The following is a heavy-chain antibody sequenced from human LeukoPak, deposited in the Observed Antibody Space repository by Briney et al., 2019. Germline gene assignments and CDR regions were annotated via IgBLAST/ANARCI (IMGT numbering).Heavy chain of an antibody. CDR3: AKGPVYSGSYFDC. D-gene: IGHD1-26*01. V-gene: IGHV3-23*01. CDR2: ISGSGGST. Sequence: PGGSLRPSCAASGFTFSSNAMSWVRQAPGKGLKWVSAISGSGGSTYYADSVKGRFTISRDNSKNTLYLQMNSLRAEDTAVYYCAKGPVYSGSYFDCWGQGTLVTVSS. CDR1: GFTFSSNA. J-gene: IGHJ4*02.